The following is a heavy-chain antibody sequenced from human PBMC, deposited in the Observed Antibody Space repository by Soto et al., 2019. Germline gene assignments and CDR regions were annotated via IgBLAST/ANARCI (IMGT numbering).Heavy chain of an antibody. J-gene: IGHJ5*02. Sequence: PSETLSLTCAVSGGSISSGGYSWSWIRQPPGKSQEWIGYIYHSGSTYYNSSLKSRVTISVDSSKNQFSLKLSSVTAADTAVFYCARVPGYDFWSGYRGWFDPWGQGTLVTVSS. CDR1: GGSISSGGYS. V-gene: IGHV4-30-2*01. CDR2: IYHSGST. D-gene: IGHD3-3*01. CDR3: ARVPGYDFWSGYRGWFDP.